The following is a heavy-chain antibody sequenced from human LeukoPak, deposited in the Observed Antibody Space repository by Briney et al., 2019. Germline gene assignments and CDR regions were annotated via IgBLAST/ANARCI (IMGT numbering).Heavy chain of an antibody. J-gene: IGHJ3*02. CDR3: ASPHDSSTNDAFDI. Sequence: SETLSLTCTVSGGSISSGSYYWSWIRQPAGKGLEWIGRIYTSGSTNYNPSLKSQVTISVDTSKNQFSLKLSSVTAADTAVYYCASPHDSSTNDAFDIWGQGTMVTVSS. CDR1: GGSISSGSYY. D-gene: IGHD6-13*01. CDR2: IYTSGST. V-gene: IGHV4-61*02.